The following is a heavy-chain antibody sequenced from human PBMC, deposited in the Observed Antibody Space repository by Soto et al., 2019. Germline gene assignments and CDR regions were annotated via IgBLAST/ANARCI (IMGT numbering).Heavy chain of an antibody. CDR3: ASRSPALDY. J-gene: IGHJ4*02. Sequence: GGSLRLSCAASGFTFSSYGMHWVRQAPGKGLEWVAVIWFDGSNKYYADSVKGRFTISRDNSKNTLYLQMNSLRAEDTAVYYWASRSPALDYWGQGILVTVSS. D-gene: IGHD2-2*01. CDR2: IWFDGSNK. V-gene: IGHV3-33*01. CDR1: GFTFSSYG.